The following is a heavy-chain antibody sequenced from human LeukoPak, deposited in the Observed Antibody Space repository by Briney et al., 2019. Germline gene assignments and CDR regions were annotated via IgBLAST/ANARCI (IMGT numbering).Heavy chain of an antibody. D-gene: IGHD1-26*01. CDR1: GYTFTSYD. CDR2: MNPNSRNT. V-gene: IGHV1-8*01. Sequence: GASVKVSXKASGYTFTSYDINWVRQATGQGLEWMGWMNPNSRNTGYAQKFQGRVTMTRNTSISTAYMELSSLRSEDTAVYYCARAPDYSGSYLDYWGQRTLVTVSS. J-gene: IGHJ4*02. CDR3: ARAPDYSGSYLDY.